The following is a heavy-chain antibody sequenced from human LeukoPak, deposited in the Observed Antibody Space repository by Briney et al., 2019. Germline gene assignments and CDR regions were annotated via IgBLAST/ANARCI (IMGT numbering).Heavy chain of an antibody. CDR3: ARIFRPYEFGEGGSFDY. J-gene: IGHJ4*02. V-gene: IGHV3-66*01. D-gene: IGHD3-10*01. Sequence: PGGSLRLSCAASGFTVSSNYISWVRQAPGKGLEWVSVIYSGGSTYYADSVKGRFTISRGNSKNTLYLQMNSLRAEDTAVYYCARIFRPYEFGEGGSFDYWGQGTLVTVSS. CDR1: GFTVSSNY. CDR2: IYSGGST.